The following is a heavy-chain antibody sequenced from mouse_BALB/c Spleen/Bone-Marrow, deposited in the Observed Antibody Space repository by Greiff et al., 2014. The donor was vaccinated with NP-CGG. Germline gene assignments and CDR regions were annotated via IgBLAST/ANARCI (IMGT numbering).Heavy chain of an antibody. V-gene: IGHV1S130*01. D-gene: IGHD1-2*01. CDR3: ARGATALDY. J-gene: IGHJ2*01. CDR2: IHPNSGNT. CDR1: GYTFTSSW. Sequence: VQLQQSGSVLVRPGASVKLSCKASGYTFTSSWMHWAKQRPGQGLKWIGEIHPNSGNTNYNEKFKGKATLTVDTSSSTAYVDLSSLTSEDSAVYYCARGATALDYWGQGTTLTVSS.